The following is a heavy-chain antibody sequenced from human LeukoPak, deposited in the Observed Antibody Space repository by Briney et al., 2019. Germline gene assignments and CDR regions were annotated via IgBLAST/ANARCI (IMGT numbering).Heavy chain of an antibody. CDR3: ARLRCDVTSCFGKYYFDH. CDR2: IYSGGST. Sequence: GGSLRLSCAASGFTVSNNYMSWVRQAPGKGLEWVSVIYSGGSTYYADSVKGRFTISRDNFKNTVYLQMYSLRAEDTAVYYCARLRCDVTSCFGKYYFDHWGQGTLVTVSS. CDR1: GFTVSNNY. V-gene: IGHV3-66*04. D-gene: IGHD2-2*01. J-gene: IGHJ4*02.